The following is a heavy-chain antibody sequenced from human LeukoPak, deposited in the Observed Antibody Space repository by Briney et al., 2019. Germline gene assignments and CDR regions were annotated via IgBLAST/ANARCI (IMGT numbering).Heavy chain of an antibody. D-gene: IGHD3-10*01. CDR2: FDPEDGET. CDR1: GYTLTELS. Sequence: ASVKVSCKVSGYTLTELSMHWVRQAPGKGLEWMGGFDPEDGETIYAQKFQGRVTMTEDTSTDTAYMELSSLRSEDTAVYYCATTRTDGSGSYYHYFDYWGQGTLVTVSP. V-gene: IGHV1-24*01. CDR3: ATTRTDGSGSYYHYFDY. J-gene: IGHJ4*02.